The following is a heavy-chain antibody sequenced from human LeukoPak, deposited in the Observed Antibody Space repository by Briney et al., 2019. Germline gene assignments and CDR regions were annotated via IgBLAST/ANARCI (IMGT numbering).Heavy chain of an antibody. J-gene: IGHJ3*02. CDR3: ARTTSGQIGGDDAFDI. CDR1: GGSISSTSYY. Sequence: SETLSLTCTVSGGSISSTSYYWGWIRQPPGKGLEWIGSIYYSGSTYYNPSLKSRVTISVDTSKNQFSLKLSSVTAADTAVYYCARTTSGQIGGDDAFDIWGQGTMVTVSS. CDR2: IYYSGST. D-gene: IGHD2-15*01. V-gene: IGHV4-39*07.